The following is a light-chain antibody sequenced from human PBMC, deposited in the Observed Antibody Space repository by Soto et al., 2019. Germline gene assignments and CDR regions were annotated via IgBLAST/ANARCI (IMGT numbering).Light chain of an antibody. J-gene: IGKJ5*01. CDR1: QSVGNN. CDR2: GAS. Sequence: EIVLTQSPATLSLSPGERATLSCRASQSVGNNLAWYRQKPGQAPRLLIYGASTRATGIPDRFSGSGSGTDFSLTIRGLKPEDFAVYYCQQYRMSPNTFGQGTRLEIK. CDR3: QQYRMSPNT. V-gene: IGKV3-20*01.